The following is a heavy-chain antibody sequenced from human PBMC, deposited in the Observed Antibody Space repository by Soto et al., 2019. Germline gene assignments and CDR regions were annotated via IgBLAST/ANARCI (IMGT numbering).Heavy chain of an antibody. D-gene: IGHD3-22*01. CDR3: ARDDSSGYHDLMYAFDI. CDR1: GGTFSSYA. V-gene: IGHV1-69*06. J-gene: IGHJ3*02. Sequence: QVQLVQSGAEVKKPGSSVKVSCKASGGTFSSYAISWVRQAPGQGLEWMGGIIPIFGTANYAQKFQGRVTITAEKSTSTAYMELSSLRSEDTAVYYCARDDSSGYHDLMYAFDIWGQGTMVTVSS. CDR2: IIPIFGTA.